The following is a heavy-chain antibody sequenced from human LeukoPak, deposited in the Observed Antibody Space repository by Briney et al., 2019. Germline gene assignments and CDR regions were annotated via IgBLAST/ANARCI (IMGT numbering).Heavy chain of an antibody. CDR3: AKDRNVWGNCAFDI. V-gene: IGHV3-30*18. CDR1: GFTFSSYG. Sequence: GRSLRLSCAASGFTFSSYGMHWVRQAPGKGLEGVAVISYDGSNKYYADSVKGRFTISRDNSKNTLYLQMNSLRAEDTAVYYCAKDRNVWGNCAFDIWGQGTMVTVSS. D-gene: IGHD3-16*01. CDR2: ISYDGSNK. J-gene: IGHJ3*02.